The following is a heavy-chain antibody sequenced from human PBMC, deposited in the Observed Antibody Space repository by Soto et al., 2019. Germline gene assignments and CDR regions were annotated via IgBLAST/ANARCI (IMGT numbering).Heavy chain of an antibody. V-gene: IGHV2-70*11. CDR2: IDWDDDK. CDR1: GFSLSTSGMC. Sequence: SGPTLVNPTQTLTLTCTFSGFSLSTSGMCVSWIRQPPGKALEWLARIDWDDDKYYSTSLKTRLTISKDTSKHQVVLTMTNMDPVDTATYYCARLDAQPDHSGMDVWGQGTTLTVSS. J-gene: IGHJ6*02. CDR3: ARLDAQPDHSGMDV.